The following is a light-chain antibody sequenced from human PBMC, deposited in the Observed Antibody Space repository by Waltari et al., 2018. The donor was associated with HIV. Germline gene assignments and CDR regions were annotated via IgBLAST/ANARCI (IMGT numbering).Light chain of an antibody. V-gene: IGLV2-14*01. CDR3: ASYTRQISVA. Sequence: QSALTQPASVSGSPGQSLTITCTGTSDDIGAYNHVSWYQQYPNGSPKLLIFEVRNRPSGVSGRFSASKSGNTASLTITGLQSDDEADYYCASYTRQISVAFGGGTRVTV. J-gene: IGLJ2*01. CDR1: SDDIGAYNH. CDR2: EVR.